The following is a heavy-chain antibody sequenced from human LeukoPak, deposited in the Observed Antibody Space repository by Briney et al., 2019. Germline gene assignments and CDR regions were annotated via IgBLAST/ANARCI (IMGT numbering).Heavy chain of an antibody. Sequence: GGSLRLSCAASGFTFSTYSMNWVRQAPGKGLEWVSSISSGSGYMYYADSVKGRFTISRDNSKNTLYLQKNSLRAEDTAVYYCARGPFYDSTSPFDYWGQGTLVTVSS. D-gene: IGHD3-22*01. CDR3: ARGPFYDSTSPFDY. J-gene: IGHJ4*02. V-gene: IGHV3-21*01. CDR1: GFTFSTYS. CDR2: ISSGSGYM.